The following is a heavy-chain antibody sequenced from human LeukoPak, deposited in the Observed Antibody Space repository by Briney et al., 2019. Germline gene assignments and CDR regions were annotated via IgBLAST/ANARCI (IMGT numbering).Heavy chain of an antibody. CDR3: CSGTYYSDY. J-gene: IGHJ4*01. Sequence: GRSLRLSCAASGFTFSSYSLNWVRQAPGEGLEGGSSISSSSSYILYADSVKGRFTISGDNAKHSLYLQMNSLRDEDMAVYYCCSGTYYSDYWGQGTLVTVSS. CDR1: GFTFSSYS. D-gene: IGHD3-10*02. V-gene: IGHV3-21*01. CDR2: ISSSSSYI.